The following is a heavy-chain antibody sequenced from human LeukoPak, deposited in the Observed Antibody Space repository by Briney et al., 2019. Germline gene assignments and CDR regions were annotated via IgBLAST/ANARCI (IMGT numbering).Heavy chain of an antibody. Sequence: SVNASCKASGGTFSSYASSWVRQAPGQGLEWMGGIIPIFGTANYAQKFQGRVTNTTDESTSTAYMELSSLRSEDTAVYYCASDPSYDFWSGYFYWGQGTLVTVSS. CDR1: GGTFSSYA. D-gene: IGHD3/OR15-3a*01. V-gene: IGHV1-69*05. CDR2: IIPIFGTA. CDR3: ASDPSYDFWSGYFY. J-gene: IGHJ4*02.